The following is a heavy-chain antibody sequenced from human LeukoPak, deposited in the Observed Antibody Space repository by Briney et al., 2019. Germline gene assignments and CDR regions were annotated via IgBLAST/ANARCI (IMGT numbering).Heavy chain of an antibody. CDR2: ISAYNGNT. CDR1: GYTFTSYG. D-gene: IGHD3-9*01. Sequence: ASVKVSCKASGYTFTSYGISWVRQAPGQGLEWMGWISAYNGNTNYAQKLQGRVTMTTDTSTSTAYMELRSLRSDDTAVYYCARALLDYDILTGYRNCFDYWGQGTLVTVSS. CDR3: ARALLDYDILTGYRNCFDY. J-gene: IGHJ4*02. V-gene: IGHV1-18*01.